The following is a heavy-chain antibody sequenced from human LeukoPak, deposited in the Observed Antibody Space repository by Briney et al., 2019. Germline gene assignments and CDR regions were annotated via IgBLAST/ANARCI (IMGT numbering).Heavy chain of an antibody. CDR3: ARDRYPLGSYAPPFDY. J-gene: IGHJ4*02. Sequence: GGSLRLSCAASGFTFSSYGMHWVRQAPGKGLEWVAVISYDGSNKYYADSVKGRFTISRDNSKNTLYLQMNSLRAEDTGVYYCARDRYPLGSYAPPFDYWGQGILVTVSS. CDR2: ISYDGSNK. D-gene: IGHD3-16*01. CDR1: GFTFSSYG. V-gene: IGHV3-30*03.